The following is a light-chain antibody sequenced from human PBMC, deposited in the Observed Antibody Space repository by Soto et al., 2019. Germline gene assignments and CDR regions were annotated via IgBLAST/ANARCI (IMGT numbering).Light chain of an antibody. CDR1: QGISSY. Sequence: DIQMTQSPSSQSASVGDRVTITCRASQGISSYLAWYQQKLGKVPKLLISAASTLQSGVPSRFSGSGSGTDFTLTISSLQPEDVATYYCQKYSSVITFGQGTRLEIK. J-gene: IGKJ5*01. V-gene: IGKV1-27*01. CDR2: AAS. CDR3: QKYSSVIT.